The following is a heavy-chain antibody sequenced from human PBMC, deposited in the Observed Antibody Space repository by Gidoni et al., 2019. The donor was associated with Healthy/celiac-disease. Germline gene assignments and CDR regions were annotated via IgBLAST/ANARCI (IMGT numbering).Heavy chain of an antibody. J-gene: IGHJ6*02. V-gene: IGHV5-51*01. CDR3: ARGNGQGGATLWDYYYGMDV. CDR2: IYPGDSDT. Sequence: EVQLVQSGAEVKKPGESLNISCKGSGYSFPSYWIGWVRQLTGKGLEWMGIIYPGDSDTRYSPSFQGQVTISADKSISTAYLQWSSRKASDTAMYYCARGNGQGGATLWDYYYGMDVWGQGTTVTVSS. CDR1: GYSFPSYW. D-gene: IGHD1-26*01.